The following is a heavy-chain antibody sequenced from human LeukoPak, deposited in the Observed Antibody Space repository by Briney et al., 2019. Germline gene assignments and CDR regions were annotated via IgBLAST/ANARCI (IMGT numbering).Heavy chain of an antibody. CDR1: GGTISSYY. Sequence: SVTLSLTCTASGGTISSYYWSWIRQPPGKGLEWIGYMYYSGTINYDPSLKSRVTISVDTSKNQFSLKLGSVTPADTAMYYCARAWATDYFDYWGQGTLVTVSS. CDR2: MYYSGTI. J-gene: IGHJ4*02. V-gene: IGHV4-59*01. CDR3: ARAWATDYFDY.